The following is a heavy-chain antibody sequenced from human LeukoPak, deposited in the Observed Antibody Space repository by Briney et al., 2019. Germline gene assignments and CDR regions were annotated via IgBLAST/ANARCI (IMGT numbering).Heavy chain of an antibody. D-gene: IGHD5-24*01. Sequence: PGGSLRLSCAASGFTFSSYAMSWVRQAPGKGLEWVSGISGNGISTHYADSVKGRFTISRDNSKNTLYLQMNSLRAEDTAVYYSAKDKEMATTPRVFDYWGQGTLVTVSS. CDR2: ISGNGIST. CDR3: AKDKEMATTPRVFDY. CDR1: GFTFSSYA. V-gene: IGHV3-23*01. J-gene: IGHJ4*02.